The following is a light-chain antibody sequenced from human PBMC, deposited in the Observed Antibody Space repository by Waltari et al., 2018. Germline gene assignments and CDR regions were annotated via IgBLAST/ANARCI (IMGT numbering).Light chain of an antibody. CDR3: QQYYSYPLT. CDR1: PAIGNY. J-gene: IGKJ4*01. V-gene: IGKV1-16*01. CDR2: AAF. Sequence: DIQMTQSPSSLSASVGDRLTLTCRASPAIGNYLAWFQQQPGKAPRSLIYAAFNLQLGVPSRFSGSGSQTEFTLTINGLQPEDFATYYCQQYYSYPLTFGGGTKVDIK.